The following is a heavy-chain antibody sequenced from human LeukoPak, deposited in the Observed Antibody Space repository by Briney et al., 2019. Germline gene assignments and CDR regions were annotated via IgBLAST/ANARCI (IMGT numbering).Heavy chain of an antibody. CDR1: GFTFSSYS. D-gene: IGHD4-17*01. CDR3: VRGPDYGDYA. V-gene: IGHV3-48*04. J-gene: IGHJ4*02. Sequence: GGSLRLSCAASGFTFSSYSMNWVRQAPGKGLEWVSYVSPGSSIIYYADSVKGRFTISRDNAKNTLYLQMNNLRVEDTALYYCVRGPDYGDYAWGQGTLVTVSS. CDR2: VSPGSSII.